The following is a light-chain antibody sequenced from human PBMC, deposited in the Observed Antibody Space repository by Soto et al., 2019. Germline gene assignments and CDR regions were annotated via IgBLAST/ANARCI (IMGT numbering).Light chain of an antibody. CDR1: SSDVGGYNY. CDR2: EVS. CDR3: SSYTTSGTLL. J-gene: IGLJ2*01. V-gene: IGLV2-14*01. Sequence: QYALTQPASVSGSPGQSITISCTGTSSDVGGYNYVSWYQQHPGKVPKVMIFEVSNRPSGISHRFSGSKSGNTASLTISGLQAEDEADYYCSSYTTSGTLLFGGGTKLTVL.